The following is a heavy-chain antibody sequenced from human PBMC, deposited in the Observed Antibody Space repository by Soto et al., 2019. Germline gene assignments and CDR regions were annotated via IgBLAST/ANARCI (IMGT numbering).Heavy chain of an antibody. J-gene: IGHJ4*02. CDR2: ISSSSSTI. CDR3: ARDPDGYIDY. Sequence: EVQLVESGGGLVQPGGSLRLSCAASGFTFSSYSMNWVRQAPGKGLEWVSYISSSSSTIYYADSVKGRFTISRDNAKNSLYLQMNSLRAEDTAVYHCARDPDGYIDYWGQGTLVTVSS. CDR1: GFTFSSYS. D-gene: IGHD2-21*02. V-gene: IGHV3-48*01.